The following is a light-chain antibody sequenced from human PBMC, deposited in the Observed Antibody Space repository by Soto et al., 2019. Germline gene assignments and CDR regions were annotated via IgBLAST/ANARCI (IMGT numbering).Light chain of an antibody. CDR3: QQYNSYSWT. V-gene: IGKV1-5*03. CDR2: KAS. J-gene: IGKJ1*01. Sequence: DIHMTQSPSXXXXSXVXXXTITCRASQSISNWLAWYQQKPGKAPKFLIYKASNLESGVPSRFSGSGSGTEFTLTISNLQPDDSASYYCQQYNSYSWTFGQGTKVDIK. CDR1: QSISNW.